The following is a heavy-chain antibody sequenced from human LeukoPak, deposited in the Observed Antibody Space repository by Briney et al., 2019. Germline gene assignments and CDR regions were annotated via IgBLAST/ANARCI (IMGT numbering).Heavy chain of an antibody. Sequence: PSETLSLTCTVSGGSISSGSYYWSWIRQPAGKGLEWIGRIYTSGSTNYNPSLKSRVTISVDTSKNQFSLKLSSVTAADTAVYYCARGLGYSSSWFDYWGQGTLVAVSS. CDR3: ARGLGYSSSWFDY. J-gene: IGHJ5*01. D-gene: IGHD6-13*01. V-gene: IGHV4-61*02. CDR2: IYTSGST. CDR1: GGSISSGSYY.